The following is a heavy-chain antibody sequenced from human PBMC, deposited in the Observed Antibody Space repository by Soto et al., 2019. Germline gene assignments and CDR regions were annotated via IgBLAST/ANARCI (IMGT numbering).Heavy chain of an antibody. Sequence: QVQLVQSGAEVRKPGASVKVSCKASGYTFTTYGISWVRQAPGQGLEWMGWISGYDGHTKYAQKFTGRIIMTTDTSTSTVYMEVRSLRSDDTAVYYCAREGEMTYYYYGLDVWGQGTTVTVSS. J-gene: IGHJ6*02. CDR3: AREGEMTYYYYGLDV. CDR1: GYTFTTYG. V-gene: IGHV1-18*01. CDR2: ISGYDGHT. D-gene: IGHD3-16*01.